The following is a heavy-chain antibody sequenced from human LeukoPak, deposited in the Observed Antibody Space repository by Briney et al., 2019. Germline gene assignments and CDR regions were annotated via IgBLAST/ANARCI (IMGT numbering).Heavy chain of an antibody. V-gene: IGHV3-48*04. CDR1: GFTFSSFS. CDR3: ARMNYVSSGWGAPFDY. CDR2: IRTSGTNT. D-gene: IGHD1-7*01. J-gene: IGHJ4*02. Sequence: PGGSLRLSCAASGFTFSSFSMNWVRQAPGKGLEWVSYIRTSGTNTDYTGSVKGRFTISRDNAKKSLYLQMNSLRAEDTAVYYCARMNYVSSGWGAPFDYWGQGTLVTVSS.